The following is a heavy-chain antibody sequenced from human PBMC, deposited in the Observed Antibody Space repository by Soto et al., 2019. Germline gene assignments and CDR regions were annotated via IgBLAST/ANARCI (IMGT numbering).Heavy chain of an antibody. CDR2: ISGSGGSI. CDR3: AKVRIVVVAATKNNWFDP. CDR1: GFTFDDYG. D-gene: IGHD2-15*01. V-gene: IGHV3-23*01. J-gene: IGHJ5*02. Sequence: GGSLRLSCAASGFTFDDYGMSWVRQAPGKGLEWVSAISGSGGSIYYADSVKGRFTISRDNSKNTLYLQMNSLRAEDTAVYYCAKVRIVVVAATKNNWFDPWGQGTLVTVSS.